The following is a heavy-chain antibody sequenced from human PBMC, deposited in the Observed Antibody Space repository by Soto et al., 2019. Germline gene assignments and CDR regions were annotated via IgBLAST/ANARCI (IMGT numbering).Heavy chain of an antibody. J-gene: IGHJ4*02. Sequence: GGSLRLSCAASGFTFSSYAMSWVRQAPGKGLEWVSGISGSGDRTHYADSVKGRFTISRDNFKNTLYLQMDSLRAEDTAVYYCAKASTYEYVWGSFRYYFDNWGQGTLVTVSS. CDR1: GFTFSSYA. V-gene: IGHV3-23*01. CDR2: ISGSGDRT. CDR3: AKASTYEYVWGSFRYYFDN. D-gene: IGHD3-16*02.